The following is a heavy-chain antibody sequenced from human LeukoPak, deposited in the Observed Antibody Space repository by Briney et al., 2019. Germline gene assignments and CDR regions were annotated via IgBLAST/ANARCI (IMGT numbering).Heavy chain of an antibody. J-gene: IGHJ4*02. CDR3: ARSRSASTSGWYDYFDY. Sequence: PGRSLRLSCAASGFTFSSYGMHWVRQAPGKGLEWVAVISYDGSNKYYADSVKGRFTISRDDSKNTLYLQMNSLRGEDTAVYYCARSRSASTSGWYDYFDYWGRGTLVTVSS. V-gene: IGHV3-30*03. D-gene: IGHD6-19*01. CDR2: ISYDGSNK. CDR1: GFTFSSYG.